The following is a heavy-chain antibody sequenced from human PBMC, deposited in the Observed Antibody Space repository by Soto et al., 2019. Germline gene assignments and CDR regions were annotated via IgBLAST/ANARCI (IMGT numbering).Heavy chain of an antibody. CDR3: AREELRYFDLDP. CDR1: GGSISRGGYY. Sequence: LSETLSLPCTVSGGSISRGGYYWSWIRQHPGKGLEWIGNIYYSGSTYYNPSLKSRVTISVDTSKNQFSLKLSSVTAADTAVYDCAREELRYFDLDPWGQGTLVTVSS. J-gene: IGHJ5*02. V-gene: IGHV4-31*03. D-gene: IGHD3-9*01. CDR2: IYYSGST.